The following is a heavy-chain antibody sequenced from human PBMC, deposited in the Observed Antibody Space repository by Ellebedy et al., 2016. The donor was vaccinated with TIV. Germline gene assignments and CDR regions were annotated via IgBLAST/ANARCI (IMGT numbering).Heavy chain of an antibody. D-gene: IGHD1-14*01. J-gene: IGHJ4*02. V-gene: IGHV1-18*04. CDR2: ISAHNGYT. Sequence: AASVKVSCKTSGYIFTDYGVSWVRQAPGQGLEWMGWISAHNGYTKYAPRFQDRVTMTADTSTNTAYMELWSLTSDDTAVYFCARTRNSIRFYITENWGQGTLITVSS. CDR1: GYIFTDYG. CDR3: ARTRNSIRFYITEN.